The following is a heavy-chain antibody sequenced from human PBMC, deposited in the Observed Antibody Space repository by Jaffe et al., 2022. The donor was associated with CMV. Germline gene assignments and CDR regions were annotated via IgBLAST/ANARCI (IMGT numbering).Heavy chain of an antibody. D-gene: IGHD1-20*01. V-gene: IGHV4-59*01. CDR1: GDSINTYY. CDR3: ARLTRYDWNPNWFDP. J-gene: IGHJ5*02. Sequence: QVQLQESGPGLVKPSETLSLTCSVSGDSINTYYWSWIRQPPGKGLEWIGYLYHSGSTNYNPSLKSRVTISLDTSKNQFSLKLTSVTAADTAVYYCARLTRYDWNPNWFDPWGQGTLVTVSS. CDR2: LYHSGST.